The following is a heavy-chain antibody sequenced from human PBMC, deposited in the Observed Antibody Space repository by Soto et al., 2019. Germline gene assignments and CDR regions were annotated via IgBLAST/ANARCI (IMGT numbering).Heavy chain of an antibody. D-gene: IGHD2-21*02. CDR1: GYTFSRYA. V-gene: IGHV3-23*01. Sequence: EGELLESGGGLVQPGGSLRLSCAASGYTFSRYAMSWVRQAPGKGLEWVSAISGSGGSTYYADSVKGRFTISRDNSKNTLYLQMNSLRAEDTAVYYCAKDNVPYCGGDCSNWGQGTLVTVSS. CDR3: AKDNVPYCGGDCSN. J-gene: IGHJ4*02. CDR2: ISGSGGST.